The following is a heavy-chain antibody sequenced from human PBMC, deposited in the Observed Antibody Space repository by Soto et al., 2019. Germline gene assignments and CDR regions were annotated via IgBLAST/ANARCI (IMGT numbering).Heavy chain of an antibody. Sequence: QGQLVQSGAEEKRPGASVKVFCKASGYSFTNYAMHWVRQAPGQRLEWMGFINTGNDNTRYSQKFQGRVTITRETSASTAYMELSSLRSDDTAVYFCAIGTHSGSYLIDYWGQGTLVTV. CDR1: GYSFTNYA. V-gene: IGHV1-3*04. CDR2: INTGNDNT. CDR3: AIGTHSGSYLIDY. D-gene: IGHD1-26*01. J-gene: IGHJ4*02.